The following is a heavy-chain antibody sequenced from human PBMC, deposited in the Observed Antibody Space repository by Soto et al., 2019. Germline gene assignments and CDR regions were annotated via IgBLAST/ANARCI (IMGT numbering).Heavy chain of an antibody. CDR3: AKDRHRSGSPHPFDY. J-gene: IGHJ4*02. D-gene: IGHD3-22*01. CDR2: ISSSSSYI. Sequence: PGGSLRLSCAASGFTFSSYSMNWIRQAPGKGLEWVSSISSSSSYIYYADSVKGRFTISRDNAKNSLYLQMNSLRAEDTAVYYCAKDRHRSGSPHPFDYWGQGTLVTVSS. V-gene: IGHV3-21*01. CDR1: GFTFSSYS.